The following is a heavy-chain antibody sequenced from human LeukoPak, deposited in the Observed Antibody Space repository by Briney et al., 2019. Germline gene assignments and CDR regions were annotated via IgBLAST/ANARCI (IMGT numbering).Heavy chain of an antibody. CDR2: ISAYNGNT. J-gene: IGHJ4*02. V-gene: IGHV1-18*04. D-gene: IGHD3-9*01. CDR3: AREEYDILTGYYSFDY. CDR1: GYTFTSYG. Sequence: SVKVSCKASGYTFTSYGISWVRQAPGQGLEWMGWISAYNGNTNYAQKLQGRVTMTTDTSTSTAYMELRSLRSDDTAVYYCAREEYDILTGYYSFDYWGQGTLVTVSS.